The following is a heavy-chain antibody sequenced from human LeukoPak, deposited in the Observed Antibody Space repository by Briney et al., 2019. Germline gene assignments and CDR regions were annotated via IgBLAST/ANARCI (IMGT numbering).Heavy chain of an antibody. CDR2: IYYSGST. D-gene: IGHD4-17*01. CDR3: ARNDGDYSPIDY. Sequence: SETLSLTCTVSGGSISSYYWSWIRQPPGKGLEWIGYIYYSGSTNYNPSLKSRVTISVDTSKNQFSLKLSSVTAADTAVYYCARNDGDYSPIDYWGQGTLVTVSS. V-gene: IGHV4-59*01. J-gene: IGHJ4*02. CDR1: GGSISSYY.